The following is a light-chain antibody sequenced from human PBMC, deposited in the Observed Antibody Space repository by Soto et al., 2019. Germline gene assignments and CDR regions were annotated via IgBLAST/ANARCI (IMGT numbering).Light chain of an antibody. Sequence: MVMTHSPFTLSFSPGERATLSCRASQSVSSNLAWYQQKPGQAPSLLIYGAFTRATGIPARFSGTGSGTEFTLTISSLQSEDLAVYYCQQYNHSPLTFGQGTKVDIK. CDR3: QQYNHSPLT. V-gene: IGKV3-15*01. CDR1: QSVSSN. J-gene: IGKJ1*01. CDR2: GAF.